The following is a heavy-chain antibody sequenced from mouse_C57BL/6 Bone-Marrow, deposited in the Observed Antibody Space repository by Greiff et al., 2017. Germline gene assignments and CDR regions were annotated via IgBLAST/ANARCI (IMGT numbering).Heavy chain of an antibody. CDR2: INPSSGYT. V-gene: IGHV1-7*01. CDR1: GYTFTSYW. CDR3: TRDLYGGYCFDY. J-gene: IGHJ2*01. D-gene: IGHD1-1*02. Sequence: VQLQQSGAELAKPGASVKLSCKASGYTFTSYWMHWVKQRPGQGLEWIGHINPSSGYTKYNQKFKDKATLTADKSSSTAYMQLSSLTSEDAAVXYCTRDLYGGYCFDYWGQGTTLTVSS.